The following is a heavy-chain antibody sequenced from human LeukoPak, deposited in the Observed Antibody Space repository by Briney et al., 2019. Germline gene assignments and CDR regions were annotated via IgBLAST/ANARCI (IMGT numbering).Heavy chain of an antibody. CDR1: GFTFSSYG. CDR3: AKARAGGITAAFNY. D-gene: IGHD6-13*01. CDR2: ISYDGSNK. Sequence: GRSLRLSCAASGFTFSSYGMHWVRQAPGKGLEWVAVISYDGSNKYYADSVKGRFTISRDNSENTLNLQMNSLRAEDTAIYYCAKARAGGITAAFNYWGQGTLVTVSS. V-gene: IGHV3-30*18. J-gene: IGHJ4*02.